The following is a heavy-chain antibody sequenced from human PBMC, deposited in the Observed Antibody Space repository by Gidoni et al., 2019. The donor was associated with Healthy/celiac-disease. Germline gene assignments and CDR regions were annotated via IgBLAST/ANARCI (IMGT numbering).Heavy chain of an antibody. D-gene: IGHD6-6*01. Sequence: EVQLVESGGGLVKPGGSLRLSCAASGFTFSSYSMNWVRQAPGQGLEWVSSISSSSSYIYYADSVKGRFTISRDNAKNSLYLQMNSLRAEDTAVYYCARDRSSSLPFDYWGQGTLVTVSS. V-gene: IGHV3-21*01. CDR2: ISSSSSYI. CDR3: ARDRSSSLPFDY. J-gene: IGHJ4*02. CDR1: GFTFSSYS.